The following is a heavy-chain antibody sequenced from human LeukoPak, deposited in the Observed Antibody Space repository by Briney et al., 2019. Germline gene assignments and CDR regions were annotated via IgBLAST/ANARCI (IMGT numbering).Heavy chain of an antibody. J-gene: IGHJ4*02. V-gene: IGHV5-51*01. Sequence: GESLKISCKGSGYSFTSYWIGWVRQMPGKGLEWMGIIYPGDSDTGYSPSFQGQVTISADKSISTAYLQWSSLKASDTAMYYCARPLFYTAMGSWRDYWGQGTLVTVSS. D-gene: IGHD5-18*01. CDR1: GYSFTSYW. CDR3: ARPLFYTAMGSWRDY. CDR2: IYPGDSDT.